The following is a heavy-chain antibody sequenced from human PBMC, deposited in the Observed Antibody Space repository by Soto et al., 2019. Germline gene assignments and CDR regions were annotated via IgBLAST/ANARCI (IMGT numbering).Heavy chain of an antibody. CDR1: GGSFSGYY. CDR3: ARVSGMAEAVTYNWFDT. Sequence: SETLSLTCAVYGGSFSGYYWSWIRQPPGKGLEWIGEINHSGSTNYNPSLKSRVTISVDTSKNQFSLKLSSVTAADTAVYYCARVSGMAEAVTYNWFDTWGQGTLVTVSS. V-gene: IGHV4-34*01. J-gene: IGHJ5*02. CDR2: INHSGST. D-gene: IGHD6-13*01.